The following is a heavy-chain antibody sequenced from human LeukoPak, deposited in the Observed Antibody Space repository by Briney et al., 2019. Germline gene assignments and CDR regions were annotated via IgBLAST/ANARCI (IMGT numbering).Heavy chain of an antibody. V-gene: IGHV3-30*03. J-gene: IGHJ4*02. CDR2: ISYDGSNK. CDR1: GFTFSSYG. Sequence: QPGRSLRLSCAASGFTFSSYGMHWVRQAPGKGLEWVAVISYDGSNKYYADSVKGRFTISRDNAKNTLYLQMNSLTVEDTALYYCVRIATVTTPDYWGQGTLVTVSS. CDR3: VRIATVTTPDY. D-gene: IGHD4-17*01.